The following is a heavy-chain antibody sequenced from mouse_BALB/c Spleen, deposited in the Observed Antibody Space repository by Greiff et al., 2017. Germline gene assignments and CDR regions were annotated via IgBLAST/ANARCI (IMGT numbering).Heavy chain of an antibody. CDR3: ARRGTTVYFDY. CDR2: ISSGGSYT. Sequence: EVQVVESGGGLVKPGGSLKLSCAASGFTFSSYAMSWVRQTPEKRLEWVATISSGGSYTYYPDSVKGRFTISRDNAKNTLYLQMSSLRSEDTAMYYCARRGTTVYFDYWGQGTTLTVSS. CDR1: GFTFSSYA. V-gene: IGHV5-9-3*01. D-gene: IGHD1-1*01. J-gene: IGHJ2*01.